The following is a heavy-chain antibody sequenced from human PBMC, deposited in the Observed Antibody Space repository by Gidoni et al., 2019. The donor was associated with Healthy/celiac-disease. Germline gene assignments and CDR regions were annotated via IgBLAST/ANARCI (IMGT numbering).Heavy chain of an antibody. D-gene: IGHD6-13*01. V-gene: IGHV1-18*01. CDR1: GSTFPSSG. J-gene: IGHJ5*02. CDR3: ARDLPPYSSSWTGWFDP. CDR2: SSAYKGNT. Sequence: QVQLVQSGAEVKKPGASAKVSCKTSGSTFPSSGISWVRQATGQGLEWMGWSSAYKGNTNYAQKLQGRVTMTTDTSTSTAYMELRSLRADDTAVYYCARDLPPYSSSWTGWFDPWGQGTLVTVSS.